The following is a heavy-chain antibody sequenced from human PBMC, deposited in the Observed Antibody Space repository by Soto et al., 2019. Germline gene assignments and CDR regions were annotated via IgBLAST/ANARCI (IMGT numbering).Heavy chain of an antibody. V-gene: IGHV4-59*08. J-gene: IGHJ4*02. CDR3: ARHGSCSGGSCYASFDY. D-gene: IGHD2-15*01. CDR1: GGSISSDY. CDR2: IYYSGST. Sequence: SETLSLTCTVSGGSISSDYWSWMRQPPGKGLEWIGYIYYSGSTNYNPSLKSRVTKTVDRSKNQFSQKLSSVIAADTAVYYCARHGSCSGGSCYASFDYWGQGILVTVSS.